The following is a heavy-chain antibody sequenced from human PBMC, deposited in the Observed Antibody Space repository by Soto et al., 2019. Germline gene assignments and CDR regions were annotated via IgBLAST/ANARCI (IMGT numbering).Heavy chain of an antibody. CDR2: IFYSGST. J-gene: IGHJ5*02. Sequence: SETLSLTCTVSGGSISSYYWSWIRQPPGKGLKSIGFIFYSGSTNYNPSLKSRVTISVDTSKNQFSLKLSSVTAADTAVYYCSRVIVVVPAAFTPLKTPWFDPWGQGTLVTVSS. D-gene: IGHD2-2*01. V-gene: IGHV4-59*08. CDR3: SRVIVVVPAAFTPLKTPWFDP. CDR1: GGSISSYY.